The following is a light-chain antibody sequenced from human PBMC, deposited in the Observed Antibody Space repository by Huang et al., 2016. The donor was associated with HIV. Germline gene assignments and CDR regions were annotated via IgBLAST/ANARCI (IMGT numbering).Light chain of an antibody. CDR2: GAS. CDR1: QDIVNF. Sequence: DIQMTQSPSSLSASPGVRVTLSCRANQDIVNFLAWYQHKPGGVSRLLMYGASTLQSGVPSRFSGRGSSTDFTLTITSFQPDDVATYYCQRYDSAPRAFGQGTKVEI. CDR3: QRYDSAPRA. J-gene: IGKJ1*01. V-gene: IGKV1-27*01.